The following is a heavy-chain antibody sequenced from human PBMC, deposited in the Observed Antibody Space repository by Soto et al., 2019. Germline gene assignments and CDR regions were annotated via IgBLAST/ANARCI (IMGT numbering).Heavy chain of an antibody. CDR1: GGTFSSYT. J-gene: IGHJ4*02. Sequence: SVKVSCKASGGTFSSYTISWVRQAPGQGLEWMGRIIPILGIANYAQKFQGRVTITADKSTSTAYMELSSLRSEDTAVYYCARGPYCSGGSCYPYYFDYWGQGTLVTVSS. CDR3: ARGPYCSGGSCYPYYFDY. D-gene: IGHD2-15*01. V-gene: IGHV1-69*02. CDR2: IIPILGIA.